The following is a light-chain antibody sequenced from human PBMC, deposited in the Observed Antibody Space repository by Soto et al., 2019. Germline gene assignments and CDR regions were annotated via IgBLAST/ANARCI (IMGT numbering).Light chain of an antibody. CDR1: QTISSW. J-gene: IGKJ1*01. CDR3: QHYKGGPPQT. Sequence: TQSPSTVSGSVGDRVTITCRASQTISSWVACYQQKSGKAPKLLIYKASTLKSGVPARFSGSVSVTVFTFTVVSLQADGFASYLCQHYKGGPPQTVGQGTKVDIK. V-gene: IGKV1-5*03. CDR2: KAS.